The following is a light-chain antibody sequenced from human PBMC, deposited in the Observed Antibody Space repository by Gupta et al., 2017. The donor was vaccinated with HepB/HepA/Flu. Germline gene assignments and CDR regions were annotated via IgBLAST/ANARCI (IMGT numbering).Light chain of an antibody. J-gene: IGKJ4*01. V-gene: IGKV1-39*02. CDR3: QESFTPRFT. CDR1: QTIKSF. CDR2: SAS. Sequence: DIQVTQFPSSLSASVGDRVTITCRTSQTIKSFLNWYQHRPGRAPKLLTYSASVLQSGVPSRFSGSGSATEFTLTISGLLPEDFATYYCQESFTPRFTFGGGTRVEI.